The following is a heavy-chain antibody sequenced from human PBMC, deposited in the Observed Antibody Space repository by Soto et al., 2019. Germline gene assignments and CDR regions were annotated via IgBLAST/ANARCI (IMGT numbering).Heavy chain of an antibody. Sequence: GESLKISCKGSGYSFTSYWISWVRQMPGKGLEWMGRIDPSDSYTNYSPSFQGHVTISADESISTAYLPWSSLKASDTAMYYCARGFVPYYYYGMDVWGQGTTVTVSS. D-gene: IGHD3-3*01. CDR1: GYSFTSYW. V-gene: IGHV5-10-1*01. CDR2: IDPSDSYT. J-gene: IGHJ6*02. CDR3: ARGFVPYYYYGMDV.